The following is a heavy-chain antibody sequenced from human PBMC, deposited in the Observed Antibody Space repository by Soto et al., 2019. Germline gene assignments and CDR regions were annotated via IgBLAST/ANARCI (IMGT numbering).Heavy chain of an antibody. J-gene: IGHJ4*02. D-gene: IGHD2-15*01. CDR3: ARGPDLGYCSGGSCYTFDY. V-gene: IGHV1-3*01. Sequence: SVKVSCKASGYTFTSYAMHWVRQAPGQRLEWMGWINAGNGNTKYSQKFQGRVTITRDTSASTAYMELSSLRSEDTAVYYCARGPDLGYCSGGSCYTFDYWGQGTLVTVSS. CDR2: INAGNGNT. CDR1: GYTFTSYA.